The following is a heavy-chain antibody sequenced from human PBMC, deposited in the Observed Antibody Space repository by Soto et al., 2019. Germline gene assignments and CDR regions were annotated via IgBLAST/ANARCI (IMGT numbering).Heavy chain of an antibody. CDR2: IYPGDSDT. CDR3: ARIRYSSSWTSDWYYYYGMDV. D-gene: IGHD6-13*01. CDR1: GYSFTSYW. J-gene: IGHJ6*02. Sequence: PGESLKISCKGSGYSFTSYWIGWVRQMPGKGLEWMGIIYPGDSDTRYSPSFQGQVTISADKSISTAYLQWSSLKASDTAMYYCARIRYSSSWTSDWYYYYGMDVWGQGTTVTVSS. V-gene: IGHV5-51*01.